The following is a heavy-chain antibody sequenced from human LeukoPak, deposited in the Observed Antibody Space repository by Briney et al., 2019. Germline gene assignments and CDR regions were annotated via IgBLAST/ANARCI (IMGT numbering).Heavy chain of an antibody. CDR2: MSGSGGMT. J-gene: IGHJ4*02. D-gene: IGHD3-22*01. CDR1: GFTFSAYA. CDR3: AKGAMPYYDGSGYNYFDY. V-gene: IGHV3-23*01. Sequence: GGSLRLSCAVSGFTFSAYAMSWVRQAPGKGLEWVSAMSGSGGMTYYADSVKGRFSISRDNSKNTLRLQMNSLRAEDTAVYYCAKGAMPYYDGSGYNYFDYWGQGTPVTVSS.